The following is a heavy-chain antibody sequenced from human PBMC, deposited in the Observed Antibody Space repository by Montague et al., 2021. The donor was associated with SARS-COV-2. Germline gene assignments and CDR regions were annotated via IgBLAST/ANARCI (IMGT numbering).Heavy chain of an antibody. V-gene: IGHV4-39*07. J-gene: IGHJ4*02. CDR3: ARPQTTCFVANCVNYFDY. CDR1: LHSSGSGSQE. CDR2: IYHDGNK. Sequence: SETLSLTCAVALHSSGSGSQEQVGIGHPPGQVIMGIRSIYHDGNKKYNPSLKSRVTISIDTPKNQFSLKLRSVTAADAAVYFCARPQTTCFVANCVNYFDYWGQGALVTGSS. D-gene: IGHD2-2*01.